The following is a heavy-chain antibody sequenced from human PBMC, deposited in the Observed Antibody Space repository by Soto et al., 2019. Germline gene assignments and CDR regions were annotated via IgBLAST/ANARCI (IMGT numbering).Heavy chain of an antibody. Sequence: GGSLRLSCAASGFSFSTYNMDWVRQAPGKGPEWIAYISTTSFTIYYADSVKGRFTISRDNDRDSLYLEMNSLRDEDTAVYYCARDRCYDGTCYSASDSWGQGTLVTVSS. J-gene: IGHJ5*01. CDR2: ISTTSFTI. CDR3: ARDRCYDGTCYSASDS. D-gene: IGHD2-15*01. V-gene: IGHV3-48*02. CDR1: GFSFSTYN.